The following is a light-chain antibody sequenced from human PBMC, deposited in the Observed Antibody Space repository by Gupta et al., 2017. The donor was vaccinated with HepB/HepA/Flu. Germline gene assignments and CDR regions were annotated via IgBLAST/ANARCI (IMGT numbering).Light chain of an antibody. CDR2: GGS. J-gene: IGKJ2*01. V-gene: IGKV1-39*01. CDR3: QQTYSAPTT. Sequence: DIQMTQSPSSLSASVGDRVTITCRPSQSISIYLNWYQQKVGKAPKLLMFGGSDLQSGVPSRFSASRSGTDFTLTISSLQPEDFATYYCQQTYSAPTTFGQGTKLEIK. CDR1: QSISIY.